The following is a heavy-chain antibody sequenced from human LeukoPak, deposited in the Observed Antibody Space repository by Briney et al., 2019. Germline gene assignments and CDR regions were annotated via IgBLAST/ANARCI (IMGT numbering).Heavy chain of an antibody. CDR2: FDPEDGET. CDR3: ARDLKITVTPYYYYYGMNV. V-gene: IGHV1-24*01. CDR1: GYTLTELS. J-gene: IGHJ6*02. D-gene: IGHD4-11*01. Sequence: ASVKVSCKVSGYTLTELSMHWVRQAPGKGLEWMGGFDPEDGETIYAQKFQGRVTMTTDTSTSTAYMELRSLRSDDTAVYYCARDLKITVTPYYYYYGMNVWGQGTTVTVSS.